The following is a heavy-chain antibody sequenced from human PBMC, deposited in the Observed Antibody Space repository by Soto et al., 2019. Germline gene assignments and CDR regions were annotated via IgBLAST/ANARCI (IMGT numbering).Heavy chain of an antibody. V-gene: IGHV3-49*03. CDR3: TRVRIQGYDSSGYYQGPPHDAFDI. Sequence: PGGSLRLSCTASGFTFGDYAMSWFRQAPGKGLEWVGFIRSKAYGGTTEYAASVKGRFTISRDDSKSIAYLQMNSLKTEDTAVYYCTRVRIQGYDSSGYYQGPPHDAFDIWGQGTMVTVSS. D-gene: IGHD3-22*01. CDR2: IRSKAYGGTT. J-gene: IGHJ3*02. CDR1: GFTFGDYA.